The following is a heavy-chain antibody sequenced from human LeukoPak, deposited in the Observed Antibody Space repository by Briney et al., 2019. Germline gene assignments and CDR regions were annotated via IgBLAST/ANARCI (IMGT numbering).Heavy chain of an antibody. J-gene: IGHJ4*02. CDR3: ARGRFYDRTTNYYFDY. Sequence: GGSLRLSCAASGFTFSSYSMNSIRQAPGKGLEWVSSISSSSSYIYYADSVKGRFTISRDNSKNSLYLQMNSLRAEDTAVYYCARGRFYDRTTNYYFDYWGQGTLVTASP. CDR1: GFTFSSYS. V-gene: IGHV3-21*01. CDR2: ISSSSSYI. D-gene: IGHD3-22*01.